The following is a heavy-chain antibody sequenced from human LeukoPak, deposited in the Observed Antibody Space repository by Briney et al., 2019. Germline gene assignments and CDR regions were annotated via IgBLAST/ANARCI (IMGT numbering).Heavy chain of an antibody. CDR2: INHSGSI. CDR1: GGSFSGYY. Sequence: SETLSLTCAVYGGSFSGYYWSWIRQPPGKGLEWIGEINHSGSINYNPSLKSRVTISVDTSKNQFSLKLSSVTAADTAVYYCARAGYYYDSSALDAFDIWGQGTMVTVSS. CDR3: ARAGYYYDSSALDAFDI. V-gene: IGHV4-34*01. J-gene: IGHJ3*02. D-gene: IGHD3-22*01.